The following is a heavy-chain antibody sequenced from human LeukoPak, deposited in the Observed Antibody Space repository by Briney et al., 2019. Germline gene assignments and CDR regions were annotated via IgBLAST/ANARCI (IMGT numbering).Heavy chain of an antibody. Sequence: GGSLRLSCAASGFTFSSYGMHWVRQAPGKGLEWVAVISYDGSNKYYADSVKGRFTISRDNSKNTLYLQMNSLRAEDTAVYYCAKETDSSGPCFDYWGQRTLVTVSS. J-gene: IGHJ4*02. D-gene: IGHD3-22*01. CDR3: AKETDSSGPCFDY. V-gene: IGHV3-30*18. CDR2: ISYDGSNK. CDR1: GFTFSSYG.